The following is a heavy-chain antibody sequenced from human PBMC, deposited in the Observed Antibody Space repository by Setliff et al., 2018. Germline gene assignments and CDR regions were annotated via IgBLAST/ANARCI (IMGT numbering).Heavy chain of an antibody. Sequence: KPSETLSLTCTVSGGSISSSSYYWGWIRQPPGKGLEWIGLIYDTGSTYYNPSLKSRVTISVDASKNHFSLKVHSLTAADTAVYYCAIPGYGDYFGYFRNWSQGTLVTVSS. V-gene: IGHV4-39*02. CDR1: GGSISSSSYY. CDR3: AIPGYGDYFGYFRN. D-gene: IGHD4-17*01. J-gene: IGHJ1*01. CDR2: IYDTGST.